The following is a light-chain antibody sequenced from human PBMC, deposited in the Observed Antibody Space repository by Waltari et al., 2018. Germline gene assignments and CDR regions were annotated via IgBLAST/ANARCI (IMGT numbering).Light chain of an antibody. V-gene: IGKV2-30*01. Sequence: EALLTQSPLSLPVTPGQPASISCRASQSLVFSDGNTYLNWFHQRPGQPPRRLIYKVSNRDSGVPDRVRGSGSGTHFTLNISRVESEDIGVYYCMQGTQWPWTFGQGTKVEIK. CDR3: MQGTQWPWT. CDR1: QSLVFSDGNTY. J-gene: IGKJ1*01. CDR2: KVS.